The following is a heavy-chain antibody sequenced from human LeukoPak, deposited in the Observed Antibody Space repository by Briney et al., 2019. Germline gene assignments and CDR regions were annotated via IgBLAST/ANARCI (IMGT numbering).Heavy chain of an antibody. Sequence: GGSLRLSCAASGFTFSTYWMHWVRQVPGKGLVWVSRISSDGTNANYADSVKGRFTISRDNAKNTLYLQMDSLRAEDTAVYYCVLLSLTPGWGQGTLVTVSS. J-gene: IGHJ4*02. CDR3: VLLSLTPG. D-gene: IGHD3-10*01. V-gene: IGHV3-74*01. CDR1: GFTFSTYW. CDR2: ISSDGTNA.